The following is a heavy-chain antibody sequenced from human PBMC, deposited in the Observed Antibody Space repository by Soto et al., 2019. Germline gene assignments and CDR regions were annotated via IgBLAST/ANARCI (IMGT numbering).Heavy chain of an antibody. CDR2: IYYSGST. V-gene: IGHV4-59*01. J-gene: IGHJ4*02. D-gene: IGHD5-18*01. Sequence: SETLSLTCTVSGGSISSYYWSWIRQPPGKGLEWIGYIYYSGSTNYNPSLKSRVTISVDTSKNQFSLKLSSVTAADTAVYYCARGPPTAMVPFDYWGQGTLVTVSS. CDR3: ARGPPTAMVPFDY. CDR1: GGSISSYY.